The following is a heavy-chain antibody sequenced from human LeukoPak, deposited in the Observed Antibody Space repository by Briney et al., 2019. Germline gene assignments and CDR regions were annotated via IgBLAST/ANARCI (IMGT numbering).Heavy chain of an antibody. V-gene: IGHV3-23*01. J-gene: IGHJ4*02. CDR1: GFTFSSYA. CDR3: ARGNDRVRYYDILTGYWSGVLTGSYFDY. CDR2: ISGSRGST. Sequence: GGSLRLSCAASGFTFSSYAMSWVRQAPGKGLEWVSTISGSRGSTYYANSVKGRFTISRDNSRNTLYLQMTSLRAEDTAVYYCARGNDRVRYYDILTGYWSGVLTGSYFDYWGQGTLVTVSS. D-gene: IGHD3-9*01.